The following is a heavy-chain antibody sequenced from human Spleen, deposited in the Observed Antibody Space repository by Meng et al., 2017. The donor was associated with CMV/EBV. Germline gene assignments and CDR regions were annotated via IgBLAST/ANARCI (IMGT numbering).Heavy chain of an antibody. CDR3: ARGRWDGFWSGYFPFDY. Sequence: GGSFSGYYWSWIRQPPGKGLEWIEEINHSGSTNYNPSLKSRVTISVDTSKNQFSLKLSSVTAADTAVYYCARGRWDGFWSGYFPFDYWGQGTLVTVSS. D-gene: IGHD3-3*01. V-gene: IGHV4-34*01. CDR1: GGSFSGYY. J-gene: IGHJ4*02. CDR2: INHSGST.